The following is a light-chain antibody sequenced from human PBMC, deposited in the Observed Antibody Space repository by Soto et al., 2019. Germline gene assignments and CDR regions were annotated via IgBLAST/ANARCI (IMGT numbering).Light chain of an antibody. CDR2: EGS. V-gene: IGLV2-23*01. J-gene: IGLJ2*01. CDR1: SRDVGSYNL. Sequence: QSALTQPASVSGSPGQSITISCTGTSRDVGSYNLVSWYQQHPGKAPKLMIYEGSKRPSGVSNRFSGSKSGNTASLTISGVQAEDEADYYCCSYAGSSTVVFGGGTKLTVL. CDR3: CSYAGSSTVV.